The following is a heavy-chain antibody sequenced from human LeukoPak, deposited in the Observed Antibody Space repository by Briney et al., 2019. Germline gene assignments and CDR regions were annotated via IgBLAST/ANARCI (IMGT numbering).Heavy chain of an antibody. Sequence: SETLSLTCAVYGGSFSGYYWSWIRQPPGKGLEWIREINHSGSTNYNPSLKSRVTISVDTSKNQFSLKLSSVTAADTAVYYCARGRYSSGWYSGPYYFDYWGQGTLVTVSS. J-gene: IGHJ4*02. CDR2: INHSGST. CDR3: ARGRYSSGWYSGPYYFDY. CDR1: GGSFSGYY. D-gene: IGHD6-19*01. V-gene: IGHV4-34*01.